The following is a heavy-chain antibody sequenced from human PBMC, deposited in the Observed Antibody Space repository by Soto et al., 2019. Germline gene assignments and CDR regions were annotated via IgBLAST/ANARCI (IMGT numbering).Heavy chain of an antibody. CDR1: GDSISSSSYY. Sequence: SETLSLTCTVSGDSISSSSYYWGWIRQPPGKGLEWIGSIYYSGNTYYNPSLKSRVTMSVDTSKNQFSLTLSSVTAADTAVYYCGKHGYGRGWSFYYMDVWGKGTTVTVSS. CDR3: GKHGYGRGWSFYYMDV. CDR2: IYYSGNT. D-gene: IGHD6-19*01. V-gene: IGHV4-39*01. J-gene: IGHJ6*03.